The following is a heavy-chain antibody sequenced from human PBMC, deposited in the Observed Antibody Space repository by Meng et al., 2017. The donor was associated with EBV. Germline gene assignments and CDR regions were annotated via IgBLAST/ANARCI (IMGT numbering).Heavy chain of an antibody. Sequence: LWDSRAQVMKPGSSVKVFCKASGGTFSSYAIRWVRQAPGQGLEWMGGIIPMFGTANYAQKFQGRVTITADESTSTAYMELSSLRSEDTAVYYCARDPSSSSPYFDYWGQGTLVTVFS. CDR3: ARDPSSSSPYFDY. D-gene: IGHD6-6*01. CDR2: IIPMFGTA. CDR1: GGTFSSYA. V-gene: IGHV1-69*01. J-gene: IGHJ4*02.